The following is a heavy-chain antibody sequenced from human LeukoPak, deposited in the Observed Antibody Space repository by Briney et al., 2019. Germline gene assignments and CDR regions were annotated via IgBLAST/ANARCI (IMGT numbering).Heavy chain of an antibody. CDR1: GGSISSYY. CDR2: IYYSGST. Sequence: SETLSLTCTVSGGSISSYYWSWIRQPPGKGLEWIGYIYYSGSTNYNPSLKSRVTISVDTSKNQFSLKLSSVTAADTAVYYCARKHSSTSPFDLWGRGTLVTVSS. J-gene: IGHJ2*01. V-gene: IGHV4-59*01. D-gene: IGHD2-2*01. CDR3: ARKHSSTSPFDL.